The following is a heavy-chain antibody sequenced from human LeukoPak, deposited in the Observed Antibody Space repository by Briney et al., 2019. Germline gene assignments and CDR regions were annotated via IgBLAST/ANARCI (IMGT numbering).Heavy chain of an antibody. Sequence: GGSMRLPCAASGFTFTNYAMTWARQAPGKGLEWVSGISEGVGNTYYADSVKGRFTISRDHSKNTLYLQMNSLRAEDTALYYCAKREKGTTGRFFDYWGQGTLVTVSS. J-gene: IGHJ4*02. CDR3: AKREKGTTGRFFDY. V-gene: IGHV3-23*01. CDR1: GFTFTNYA. D-gene: IGHD4-17*01. CDR2: ISEGVGNT.